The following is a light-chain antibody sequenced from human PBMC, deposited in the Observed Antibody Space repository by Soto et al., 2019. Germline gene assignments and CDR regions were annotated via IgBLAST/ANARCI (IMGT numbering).Light chain of an antibody. CDR1: QSISRN. V-gene: IGKV1-39*01. CDR2: AAS. J-gene: IGKJ5*01. CDR3: QQSYTTASIT. Sequence: DIQMTQSPSSLSASVGDRVTITCRASQSISRNLNWYQHKPGKAPQRLIYAASSLQHGVPSRFSGGGSGTEFTLSISSLQPEDVGTYYCQQSYTTASITFGQGTRLEI.